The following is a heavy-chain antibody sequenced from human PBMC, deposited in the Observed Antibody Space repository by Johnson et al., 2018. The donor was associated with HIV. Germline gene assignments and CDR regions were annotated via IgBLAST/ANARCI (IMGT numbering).Heavy chain of an antibody. CDR1: GFTFSSYA. V-gene: IGHV3-64*01. CDR2: ISSNGGST. D-gene: IGHD3-22*01. CDR3: ASSSYYDSSGFYAFDI. Sequence: EVQLVESGGGLVQPGGSLRLSCAASGFTFSSYAMHWVRQAPGKGLEYVSAISSNGGSTYYANSVKGRFTISRDNSKNTLYLQMNSLRAEDTAVYYCASSSYYDSSGFYAFDIWGQGTMVTVSS. J-gene: IGHJ3*02.